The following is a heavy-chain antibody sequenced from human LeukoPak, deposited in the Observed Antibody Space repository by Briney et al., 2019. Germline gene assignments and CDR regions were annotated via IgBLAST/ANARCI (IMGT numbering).Heavy chain of an antibody. CDR2: IYYSGST. D-gene: IGHD1-26*01. CDR1: GGSISSSSYY. J-gene: IGHJ4*02. V-gene: IGHV4-39*01. CDR3: ARGQKSGSSTPFDF. Sequence: SETLSLTCTVSGGSISSSSYYWGWIRQPPGKGLEWIGSIYYSGSTYYNPSLKSRVTISVDTSKNRFSLKLSSVTAADTAVYYCARGQKSGSSTPFDFWGQGTLVTVSS.